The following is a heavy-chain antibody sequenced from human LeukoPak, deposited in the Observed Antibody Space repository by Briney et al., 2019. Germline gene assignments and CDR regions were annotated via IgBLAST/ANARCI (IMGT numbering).Heavy chain of an antibody. CDR1: GFTFSSYS. J-gene: IGHJ4*02. CDR2: ISSSSSTI. CDR3: AREGKWLQLRYFDY. V-gene: IGHV3-48*01. Sequence: PGGSLRLSCAASGFTFSSYSMNWVRQAPGKGLEWVSYISSSSSTIYYADSVKGRFTISRDTSNNTLYLQMNSLRADDTAVYYCAREGKWLQLRYFDYWGQGTLVTVSS. D-gene: IGHD5-24*01.